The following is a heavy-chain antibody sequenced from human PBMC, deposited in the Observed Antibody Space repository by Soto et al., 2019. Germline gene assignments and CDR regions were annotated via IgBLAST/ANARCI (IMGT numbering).Heavy chain of an antibody. CDR2: IYYSGST. D-gene: IGHD2-15*01. Sequence: SETLSLTCSVSGGSISSYYWSWIRQPPGKGLEWIGYIYYSGSTNYNPSLKSRVTISVDTSKNQFPLKLSSVTAADTAVYYCAREYCSGGRCYREVFDIWGQGTMVTVSS. CDR1: GGSISSYY. V-gene: IGHV4-59*01. CDR3: AREYCSGGRCYREVFDI. J-gene: IGHJ3*02.